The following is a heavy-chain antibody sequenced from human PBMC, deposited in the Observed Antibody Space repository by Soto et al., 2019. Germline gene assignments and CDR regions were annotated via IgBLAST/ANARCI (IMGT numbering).Heavy chain of an antibody. CDR1: GFTFSSYA. CDR2: ISYDGSNK. Sequence: GSLRLSCAASGFTFSSYAMHWVRQAPGKGLEWVAVISYDGSNKYYADSVKGRFTISRDNSKNTLYLQMNSLRAEDTAVYYCARGAVPYFNYWGQGTLVTISS. D-gene: IGHD6-19*01. J-gene: IGHJ4*02. V-gene: IGHV3-30-3*01. CDR3: ARGAVPYFNY.